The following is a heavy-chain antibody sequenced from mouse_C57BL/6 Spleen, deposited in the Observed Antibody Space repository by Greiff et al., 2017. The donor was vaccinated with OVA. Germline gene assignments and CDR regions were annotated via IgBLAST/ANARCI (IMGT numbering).Heavy chain of an antibody. V-gene: IGHV14-4*01. CDR1: GFNIKDDY. J-gene: IGHJ2*01. CDR3: TTYYYGDY. CDR2: IDPENGDT. Sequence: EVQLQQSGAELVRPGASVKLSCTASGFNIKDDYMHWVKQRPEQGLEWIGWIDPENGDTEYASKFQGKATITADTSSNTAYLQLSSLTSEDTAVYYCTTYYYGDYWGQGTTLTVSS.